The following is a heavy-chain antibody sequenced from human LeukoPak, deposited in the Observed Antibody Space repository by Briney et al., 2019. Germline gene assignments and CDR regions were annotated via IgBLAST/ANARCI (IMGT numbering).Heavy chain of an antibody. J-gene: IGHJ6*03. V-gene: IGHV4-39*01. CDR2: IYYSGST. CDR1: GGSISSSSYY. CDR3: ARRGGIIRGVASYYYMDV. D-gene: IGHD3-10*01. Sequence: SETLSLTCSVSGGSISSSSYYWGWIRQPPGKGLEWIGSIYYSGSTYYNPSLKSRVTISVDTSKNQFSLKLSSVTAADTAAYYCARRGGIIRGVASYYYMDVWGKGTTVTISS.